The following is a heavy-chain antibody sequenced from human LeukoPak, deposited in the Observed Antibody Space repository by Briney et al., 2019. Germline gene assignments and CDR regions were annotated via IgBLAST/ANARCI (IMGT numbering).Heavy chain of an antibody. Sequence: GGSLRLSCAASGFTFSSYWMSWVRQAPGKGLEWVANIKQDGSEKYYVDSVKGRFTIPKDNAKNSLYLQMNSLRAEDTAVYYCARDLSRSFSMIRGLIQHREFDFWGRGTLVTVSS. J-gene: IGHJ4*02. CDR2: IKQDGSEK. D-gene: IGHD3-10*01. CDR1: GFTFSSYW. CDR3: ARDLSRSFSMIRGLIQHREFDF. V-gene: IGHV3-7*01.